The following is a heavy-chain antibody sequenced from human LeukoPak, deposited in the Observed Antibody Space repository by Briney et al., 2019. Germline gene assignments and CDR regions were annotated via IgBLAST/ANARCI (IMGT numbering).Heavy chain of an antibody. CDR3: AKAAGPYYFDS. J-gene: IGHJ4*02. V-gene: IGHV3-23*01. Sequence: GGTLRLSCAASGFTFSSYGMSWVRQAPGKGLEWVSAISGSGGSTYYADSVKGRFTISRDDSKNTLYLQMNSLRAEDTALYYCAKAAGPYYFDSWGQGTLVTVSS. CDR1: GFTFSSYG. D-gene: IGHD6-19*01. CDR2: ISGSGGST.